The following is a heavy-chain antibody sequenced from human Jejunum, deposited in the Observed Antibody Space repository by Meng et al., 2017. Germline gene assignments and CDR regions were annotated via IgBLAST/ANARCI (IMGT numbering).Heavy chain of an antibody. Sequence: QVPREESGPGLLTPSGTLSLTCAVSGDSISTNWWNWVRQPPGKGLEWIGEIYHSGAFNYNPSLRRRVTISVDKSKNQVSLKLDSLTAADTAVYYCARGAIGTRPFDYWGQGTLVTVSS. J-gene: IGHJ4*02. CDR2: IYHSGAF. CDR3: ARGAIGTRPFDY. D-gene: IGHD2-21*01. V-gene: IGHV4-4*02. CDR1: GDSISTNW.